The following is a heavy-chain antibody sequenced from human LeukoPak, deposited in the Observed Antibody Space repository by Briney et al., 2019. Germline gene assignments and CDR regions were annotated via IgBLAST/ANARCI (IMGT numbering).Heavy chain of an antibody. CDR2: ISGSGGST. V-gene: IGHV3-23*01. J-gene: IGHJ4*02. Sequence: GGSLRLSCAASGFTFSSYAMSWVRQAPGKGLEWVSAISGSGGSTYYADSVKGRFTISRDNSKNTLYLQMNSLRAEDTAVYYCAKKGRYYDSSGYSSLDYWGQGTLVTVSS. CDR3: AKKGRYYDSSGYSSLDY. D-gene: IGHD3-22*01. CDR1: GFTFSSYA.